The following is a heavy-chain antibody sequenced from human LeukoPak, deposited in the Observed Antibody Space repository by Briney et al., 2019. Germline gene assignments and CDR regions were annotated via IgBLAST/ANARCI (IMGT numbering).Heavy chain of an antibody. J-gene: IGHJ1*01. D-gene: IGHD3-3*01. CDR3: AKAGGDTIFGVVIRYFQH. CDR1: GFTFTSSA. Sequence: GTSVTVSCKASGFTFTSSAVQWVRQARGQRLEWIGWIVVGSGNTNYAQKFQERVTITRDMSTSTAYMELSSLRAEDTAVYYCAKAGGDTIFGVVIRYFQHWGQGTLVTVSS. V-gene: IGHV1-58*01. CDR2: IVVGSGNT.